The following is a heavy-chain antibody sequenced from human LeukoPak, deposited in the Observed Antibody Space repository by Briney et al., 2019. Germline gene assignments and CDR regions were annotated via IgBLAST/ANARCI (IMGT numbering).Heavy chain of an antibody. Sequence: SETLSLTCTVSGGSISSYYWSWIRQPPGKGLEWIGYIYYSGSTNYNPSLKSRVTILVDTSKNQFSLKLSSVTAADTAVYYCASAKLAGPFDYWGQGTLVTVSS. V-gene: IGHV4-59*01. CDR3: ASAKLAGPFDY. J-gene: IGHJ4*02. CDR1: GGSISSYY. D-gene: IGHD6-19*01. CDR2: IYYSGST.